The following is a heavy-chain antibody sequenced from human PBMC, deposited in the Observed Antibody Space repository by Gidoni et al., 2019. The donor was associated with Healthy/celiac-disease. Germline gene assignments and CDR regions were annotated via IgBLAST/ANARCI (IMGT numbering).Heavy chain of an antibody. CDR3: AKLLRSSNDAFDI. CDR2: MSGSGGST. Sequence: EVQLVESGGGLVQPGGSLRLSCAASGFTFSSYAMSWVRQAPGKGLEWVSAMSGSGGSTYYADSVKGRFTIFRDNSKNTLYLQMNSLRAEDTAVYYCAKLLRSSNDAFDIWGQGTMVTVSS. CDR1: GFTFSSYA. D-gene: IGHD2-15*01. V-gene: IGHV3-23*04. J-gene: IGHJ3*02.